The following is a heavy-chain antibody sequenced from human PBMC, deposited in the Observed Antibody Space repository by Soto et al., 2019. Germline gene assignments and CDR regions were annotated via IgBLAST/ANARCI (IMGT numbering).Heavy chain of an antibody. CDR2: IRSSSSYI. J-gene: IGHJ4*02. Sequence: LRLSCAASGFTFSSYSMNWVRQAPGKGLEWVSSIRSSSSYIYYADSVKGRFTISRDNAKNSLYLQMNSLRAEDTAVYYCAGGPYYYDSSGNDYWGQGTLVTVS. CDR3: AGGPYYYDSSGNDY. V-gene: IGHV3-21*01. D-gene: IGHD3-22*01. CDR1: GFTFSSYS.